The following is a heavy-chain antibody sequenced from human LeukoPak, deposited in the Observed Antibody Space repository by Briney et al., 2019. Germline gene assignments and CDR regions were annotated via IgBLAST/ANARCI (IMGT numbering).Heavy chain of an antibody. V-gene: IGHV3-30*04. CDR2: ISHDGRTK. Sequence: PGGSLRLSCAGFSFNVYAMHWVRQAQGKGLEWVAVISHDGRTKYYADSMKGRITISRDNSKNTLFLQMNNLRSEDTAVYFCARPSPPGDGYNPPDHWGQGTLVTVSS. J-gene: IGHJ4*02. D-gene: IGHD5-24*01. CDR1: GFSFNVYA. CDR3: ARPSPPGDGYNPPDH.